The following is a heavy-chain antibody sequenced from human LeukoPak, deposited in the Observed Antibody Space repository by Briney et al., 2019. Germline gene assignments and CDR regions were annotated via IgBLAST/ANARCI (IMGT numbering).Heavy chain of an antibody. J-gene: IGHJ4*02. CDR2: INSDESST. V-gene: IGHV3-74*01. Sequence: PGGSLRLSCAASGFTFSTYWMHWVRQAPGKGLVWVSRINSDESSTTYADSVKGRFTISRDNAKNTLYLQMNSLRAEDTAVYYCAKSRRAYCSGGSSFGPWDYWGQGTLVTVSS. CDR3: AKSRRAYCSGGSSFGPWDY. D-gene: IGHD2-15*01. CDR1: GFTFSTYW.